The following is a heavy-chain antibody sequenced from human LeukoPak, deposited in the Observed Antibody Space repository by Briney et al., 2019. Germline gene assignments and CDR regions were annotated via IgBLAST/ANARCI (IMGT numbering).Heavy chain of an antibody. CDR3: ARLSNGRAFDY. D-gene: IGHD2-8*01. Sequence: DSVKVSCKASGYTGYYMHWVRQAPGQGLEWMGWINPNSGGTNYEQKFQGRVTMTRDTSISTAYMELSSLTSDDTAVYYCARLSNGRAFDYWGQGTLVTVSS. J-gene: IGHJ4*02. V-gene: IGHV1-2*02. CDR2: INPNSGGT. CDR1: GYTGYY.